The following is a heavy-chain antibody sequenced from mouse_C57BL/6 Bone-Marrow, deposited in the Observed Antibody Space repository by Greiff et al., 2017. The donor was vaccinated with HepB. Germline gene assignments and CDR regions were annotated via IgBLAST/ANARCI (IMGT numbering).Heavy chain of an antibody. CDR2: IYPGDGDT. CDR1: GYAFSSSW. J-gene: IGHJ2*01. Sequence: VQRVESGPELVKPGASVKISCKASGYAFSSSWMNWVKQRPGKGLEWIGRIYPGDGDTNYNGKFKGKATLTADKSSSTAYMQLSSLTSEDSAVYFCASITTVVAPRYFDYWGQGTTLTVSS. D-gene: IGHD1-1*01. CDR3: ASITTVVAPRYFDY. V-gene: IGHV1-82*01.